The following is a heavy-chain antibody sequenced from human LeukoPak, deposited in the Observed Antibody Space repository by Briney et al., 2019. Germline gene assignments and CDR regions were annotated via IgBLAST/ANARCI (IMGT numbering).Heavy chain of an antibody. CDR3: AKGVVAATNAAYYGMDV. J-gene: IGHJ6*02. Sequence: GGSLRLSCAASGFTFSTYAISWVRQAPGKGLEWVSTLSGRGASTYYADSVKGRFTISRDNSKSTLYLQMNSLRPEDTAVYYCAKGVVAATNAAYYGMDVWGQGTTVTVSS. V-gene: IGHV3-23*01. CDR2: LSGRGAST. D-gene: IGHD2-15*01. CDR1: GFTFSTYA.